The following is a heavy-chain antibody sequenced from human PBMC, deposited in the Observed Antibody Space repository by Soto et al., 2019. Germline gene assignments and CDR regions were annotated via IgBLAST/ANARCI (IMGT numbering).Heavy chain of an antibody. Sequence: EVQLVQSGAEVKKPGESLKISCKGSGYSFTSYWIGWVRQMPGKGLEWMGIIYPGDSDTRYSPSFQGQVTISADKSISTAYLQWSSLKASDTAMYYCARGDLSDCSGGSCYSGTYNWFDPWGQGTLVTVSS. CDR3: ARGDLSDCSGGSCYSGTYNWFDP. V-gene: IGHV5-51*03. CDR2: IYPGDSDT. J-gene: IGHJ5*02. CDR1: GYSFTSYW. D-gene: IGHD2-15*01.